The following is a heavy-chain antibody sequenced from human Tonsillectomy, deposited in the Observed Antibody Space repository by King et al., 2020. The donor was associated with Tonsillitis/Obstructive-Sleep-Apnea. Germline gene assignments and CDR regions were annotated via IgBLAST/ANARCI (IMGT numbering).Heavy chain of an antibody. D-gene: IGHD2-15*01. CDR3: ARDKCGGSCSDY. CDR1: GFTFSSYS. V-gene: IGHV3-30*04. Sequence: VQLVESGGGVVQPGRSLRLSCAASGFTFSSYSMHWVRQAPGKGLEWVALISFDGSNKYYADSVKGRFTISRDNSKNRLYLQMNSRRAEDTAVYYCARDKCGGSCSDYWGQGTLVTVSS. CDR2: ISFDGSNK. J-gene: IGHJ4*02.